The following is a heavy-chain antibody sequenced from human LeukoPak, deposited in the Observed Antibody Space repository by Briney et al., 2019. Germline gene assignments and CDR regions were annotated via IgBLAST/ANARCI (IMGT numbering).Heavy chain of an antibody. CDR1: GGSISSYY. V-gene: IGHV4-4*07. D-gene: IGHD2-15*01. J-gene: IGHJ5*02. Sequence: SETLSLTCSVSGGSISSYYWSWIRQPARKGREWIGRIYTTGNTDYNPSLKSRVTISVDTSKNQFSLKLSSVTAADTAVYYCARDVGDWFDPWGQGTLVTVSS. CDR3: ARDVGDWFDP. CDR2: IYTTGNT.